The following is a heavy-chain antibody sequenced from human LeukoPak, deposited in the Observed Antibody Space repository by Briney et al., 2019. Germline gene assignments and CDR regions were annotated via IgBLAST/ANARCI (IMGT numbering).Heavy chain of an antibody. Sequence: PGGSLRLSCAASGFTFSSYGIHRVRQAPGKGLEWVAVVSSDGSIKYYADSVKGRFTISRDTSKNTVYLQMNSLGAEDTAFYYCARGYSSSWLGYFDYWGQGTLVTVSS. CDR1: GFTFSSYG. CDR3: ARGYSSSWLGYFDY. J-gene: IGHJ4*02. V-gene: IGHV3-30*03. CDR2: VSSDGSIK. D-gene: IGHD6-13*01.